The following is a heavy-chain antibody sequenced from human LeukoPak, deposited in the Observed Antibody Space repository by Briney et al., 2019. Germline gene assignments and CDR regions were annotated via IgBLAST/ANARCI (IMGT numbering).Heavy chain of an antibody. CDR1: GVSISNYY. D-gene: IGHD2-21*02. CDR3: ARDIAYCGGDCYVQFDP. Sequence: PSETLSLTCSVSGVSISNYYWSWIRQPPGKGLEWIAFIYYDGSTNYNPSLKSRATISVDTSKNQYSLNLSSVTAADTAVYYCARDIAYCGGDCYVQFDPWGQGTLVTVSS. CDR2: IYYDGST. V-gene: IGHV4-59*12. J-gene: IGHJ5*02.